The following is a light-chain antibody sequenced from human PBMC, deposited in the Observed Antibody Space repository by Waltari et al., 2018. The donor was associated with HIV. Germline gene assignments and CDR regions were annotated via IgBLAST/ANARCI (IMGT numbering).Light chain of an antibody. CDR3: QVWDSSSDHHYV. V-gene: IGLV3-21*02. CDR2: VDS. Sequence: SYVLTQPPSVSVAPGQTARITCGGNNIGRKSVHWYQQKPGQAPVLVVYVDSDRPSGIPERFSGSNSGNTATLTISRVEAGDEADYYCQVWDSSSDHHYVFGTGTKVTVL. J-gene: IGLJ1*01. CDR1: NIGRKS.